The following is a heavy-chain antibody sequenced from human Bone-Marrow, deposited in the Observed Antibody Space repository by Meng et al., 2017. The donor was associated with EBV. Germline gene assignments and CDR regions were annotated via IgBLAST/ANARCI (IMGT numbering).Heavy chain of an antibody. J-gene: IGHJ4*02. CDR1: GGSISSSYW. Sequence: GQCLVNPSGTLSLTWAASGGSISSSYWWSWVRQPPGKGLEWIGEISHSGSTNYNPSLKSRVTISVDKSKNQFSLKLNSVTGADTAVYYCARPFPSIVSPRLDPFGDWGQGTLVTVSS. CDR2: ISHSGST. D-gene: IGHD5/OR15-5a*01. V-gene: IGHV4-4*02. CDR3: ARPFPSIVSPRLDPFGD.